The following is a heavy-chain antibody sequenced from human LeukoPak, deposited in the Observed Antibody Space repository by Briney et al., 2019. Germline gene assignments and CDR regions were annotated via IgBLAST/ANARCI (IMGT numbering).Heavy chain of an antibody. D-gene: IGHD3-22*01. CDR3: VDPDR. CDR2: MNPNSGNS. CDR1: GYTFSSFD. Sequence: ASVKVSCKASGYTFSSFDINWVRQAPGQGLEWMGWMNPNSGNSGFAQKFQGRVIMARNTSIATAYMEVTNLRFDDTAVYYCVDPDRWGQGTLVTVSS. J-gene: IGHJ1*01. V-gene: IGHV1-8*01.